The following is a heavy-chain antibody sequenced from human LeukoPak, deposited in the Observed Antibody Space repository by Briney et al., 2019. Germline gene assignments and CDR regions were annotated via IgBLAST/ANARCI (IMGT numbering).Heavy chain of an antibody. CDR3: ARVGYSDAFDI. CDR2: ISYDGSNK. CDR1: GFTFSSYA. J-gene: IGHJ3*02. Sequence: PGRSLRLSCAASGFTFSSYAMHWVRQAPGKGLEWVAVISYDGSNKYYADSVKGRFTISRDNSKNTLYLQMNSLRAEDTAVYYCARVGYSDAFDIWGQGTMVIVSS. D-gene: IGHD5-18*01. V-gene: IGHV3-30-3*01.